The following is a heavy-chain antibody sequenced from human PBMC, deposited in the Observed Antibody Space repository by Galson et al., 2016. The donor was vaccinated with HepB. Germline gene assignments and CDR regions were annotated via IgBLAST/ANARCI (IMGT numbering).Heavy chain of an antibody. Sequence: PALVKPTQTLTLTCTFSGFSLSTSGMCVSWFRQPPGKALEWLALIDWDDDKYYSTSLKTRLTTSKDTSKNQVVLTMTNMDPVDTATYYCARILSSSWYSVDYWGQGTLVTVSS. CDR3: ARILSSSWYSVDY. D-gene: IGHD6-13*01. J-gene: IGHJ4*02. V-gene: IGHV2-70*01. CDR1: GFSLSTSGMC. CDR2: IDWDDDK.